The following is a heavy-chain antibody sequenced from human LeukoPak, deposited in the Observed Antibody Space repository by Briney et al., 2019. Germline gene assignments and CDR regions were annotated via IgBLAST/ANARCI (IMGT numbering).Heavy chain of an antibody. CDR2: INPNSGGT. V-gene: IGHV1-2*02. J-gene: IGHJ4*02. CDR3: ARERAWRGWPLFDY. Sequence: ASVKVSCKASGYTFTGYYMHWVRQAPGQGLEWMGWINPNSGGTNYAQKLQGRVTMTTDTSTSTAYMELRSLRSDDTAVYYCARERAWRGWPLFDYWGQGTLVTVSS. D-gene: IGHD6-19*01. CDR1: GYTFTGYY.